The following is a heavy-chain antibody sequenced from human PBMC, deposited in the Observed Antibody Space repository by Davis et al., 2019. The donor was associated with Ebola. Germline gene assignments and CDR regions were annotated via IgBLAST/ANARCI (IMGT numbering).Heavy chain of an antibody. Sequence: GESLKLSCAASGFTFSSYRMHWVRQAAGKGLEWVAVIWYDGSNKYYADSVKGRFTISRDNSKNTLYLQMNSLRAGDTAVYYCARILLGGGGIDHWDQGTLVTASS. CDR2: IWYDGSNK. CDR3: ARILLGGGGIDH. J-gene: IGHJ4*02. CDR1: GFTFSSYR. V-gene: IGHV3-33*01. D-gene: IGHD2/OR15-2a*01.